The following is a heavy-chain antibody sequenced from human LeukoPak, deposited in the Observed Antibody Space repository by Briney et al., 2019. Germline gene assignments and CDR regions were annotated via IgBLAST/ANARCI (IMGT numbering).Heavy chain of an antibody. CDR3: AREYGDYSSGFDY. CDR1: GGSISSYY. V-gene: IGHV4-59*01. Sequence: PSETLSLTCTVSGGSISSYYWSWIRQPPGKGLEWIGYIYYSGSTNYNPSLKSRVTISVDTSKNQFSLKLSSVTAADTAVYYCAREYGDYSSGFDYWGQGTLVTVSS. CDR2: IYYSGST. D-gene: IGHD4-17*01. J-gene: IGHJ4*02.